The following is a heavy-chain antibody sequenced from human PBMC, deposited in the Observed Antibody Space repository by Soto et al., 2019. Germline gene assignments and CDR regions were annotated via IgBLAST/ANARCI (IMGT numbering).Heavy chain of an antibody. J-gene: IGHJ4*02. V-gene: IGHV3-33*01. CDR3: ARHRRGILNTSLFDS. D-gene: IGHD3-3*02. CDR2: IYFDGSSE. Sequence: VQLVESGGGVVQPGRSLKLSCAASGFIFSDYGMHWVRQAPGKGLEWVAIIYFDGSSEKYADSVKGRFTISRDNSKSTLYLQMNSLRDEDTAIYYCARHRRGILNTSLFDSWGQGTLVTVSS. CDR1: GFIFSDYG.